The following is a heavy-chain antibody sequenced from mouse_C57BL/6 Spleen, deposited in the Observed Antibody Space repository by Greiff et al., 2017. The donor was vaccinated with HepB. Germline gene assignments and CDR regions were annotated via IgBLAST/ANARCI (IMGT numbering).Heavy chain of an antibody. Sequence: EVQVVESEGGLVQPGSSMKLSCTASGFTFSDYYMAWVRQVPEKGLEWVANINYDGSSTYYLDSLKSRFIISRDNAKNILYLQMSSLKSEDTATYYCARDYGSSYVGYFDVWGTGTTVTVSS. J-gene: IGHJ1*03. CDR1: GFTFSDYY. D-gene: IGHD1-1*01. CDR3: ARDYGSSYVGYFDV. CDR2: INYDGSST. V-gene: IGHV5-16*01.